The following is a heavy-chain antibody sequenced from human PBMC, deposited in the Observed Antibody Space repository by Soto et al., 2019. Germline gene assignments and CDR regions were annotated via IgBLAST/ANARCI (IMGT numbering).Heavy chain of an antibody. V-gene: IGHV3-33*01. CDR3: ARVEAPLIHSDHYYYGMDV. CDR1: GFTFSTYG. D-gene: IGHD5-18*01. J-gene: IGHJ6*02. CDR2: IWYDGTNA. Sequence: QVHLVESGGGVVRPGRSLRLACEASGFTFSTYGMHWVRQAPGKGLQWVAVIWYDGTNAYYADSVKGRFTISRDNFKETLYLEMNNLRTEDTAVYYCARVEAPLIHSDHYYYGMDVWGQGTTVTV.